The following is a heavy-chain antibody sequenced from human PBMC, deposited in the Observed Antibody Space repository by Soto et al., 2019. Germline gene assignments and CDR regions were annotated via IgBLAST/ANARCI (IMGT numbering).Heavy chain of an antibody. CDR3: ARIRLYGGSGYSGGYYYGMDI. J-gene: IGHJ6*02. D-gene: IGHD3-10*01. CDR1: GGTFSSYA. V-gene: IGHV1-69*13. Sequence: SVKVSCKASGGTFSSYAISWVRQAPGQGLEWMGGIIPIFGTANYAQKFQGRVTITADESTSTAYMELSSLRSEDTAVYYCARIRLYGGSGYSGGYYYGMDIWGQGTTVTVSS. CDR2: IIPIFGTA.